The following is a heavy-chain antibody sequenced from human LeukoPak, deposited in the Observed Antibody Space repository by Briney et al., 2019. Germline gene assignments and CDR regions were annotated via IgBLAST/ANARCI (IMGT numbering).Heavy chain of an antibody. CDR1: GGSISSYY. V-gene: IGHV4-59*01. J-gene: IGHJ4*02. D-gene: IGHD5-12*01. Sequence: PSETLSLTCTVSGGSISSYYWSWIRQPPGKGLEWIGYIYYSGSTNYNPSLKSRVTISVDTSKNQFSLKLTSVTAADTAVYYCAREYSGFDYWGQGTLVTVSS. CDR2: IYYSGST. CDR3: AREYSGFDY.